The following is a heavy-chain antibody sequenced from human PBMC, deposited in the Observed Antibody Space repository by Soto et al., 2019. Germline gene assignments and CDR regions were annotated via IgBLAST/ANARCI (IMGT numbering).Heavy chain of an antibody. V-gene: IGHV3-48*02. CDR2: ISVGGGSI. Sequence: GGALRLSCIDSGFTFRDYAFNWVRQAPGKGLEWVSYISVGGGSIFYADSVKGRFTISRDDARISVYLQMNTLRHEDTAVYPCVRDHRWAFDIWGQGTVVTVSS. D-gene: IGHD2-15*01. CDR1: GFTFRDYA. J-gene: IGHJ3*02. CDR3: VRDHRWAFDI.